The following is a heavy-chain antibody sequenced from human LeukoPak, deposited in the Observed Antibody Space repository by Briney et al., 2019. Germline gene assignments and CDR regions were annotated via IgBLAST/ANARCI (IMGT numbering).Heavy chain of an antibody. J-gene: IGHJ6*02. D-gene: IGHD6-13*01. V-gene: IGHV7-4-1*02. CDR1: GYTFSNHA. CDR2: ISTNTGNP. Sequence: ASVKVSCKASGYTFSNHALNWVRQAPGQGLEWMGWISTNTGNPTYAQGFTGRFVFSLDTSVSTAYLLISSLKAEDTAVYSCARRMQQLVPYYYHGMDVWGQRATVTVSS. CDR3: ARRMQQLVPYYYHGMDV.